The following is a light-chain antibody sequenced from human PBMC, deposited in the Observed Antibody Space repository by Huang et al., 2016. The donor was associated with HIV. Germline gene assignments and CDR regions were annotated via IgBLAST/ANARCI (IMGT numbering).Light chain of an antibody. CDR3: QQYYISPPT. V-gene: IGKV4-1*01. J-gene: IGKJ2*01. CDR2: WAS. CDR1: QSVLSRHTNKTY. Sequence: DIVMTQSPDSLAVSLGERATTNCKSSQSVLSRHTNKTYLAWYQQRPGQSPTLLIYWASTRRSGVPDRFSASGSGTHFTLTISSLQAEDVAFYYCQQYYISPPTFGQGTKLEI.